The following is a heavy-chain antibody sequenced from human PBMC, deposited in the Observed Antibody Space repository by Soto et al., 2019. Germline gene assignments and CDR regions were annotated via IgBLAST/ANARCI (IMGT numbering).Heavy chain of an antibody. D-gene: IGHD2-2*01. CDR3: ARDLFRYCSSTSCYAFDY. CDR1: GYTFTNFG. Sequence: ASVKVSCKASGYTFTNFGISWVRQAPGQGLEWMGWISAYNGNTNYAQNFQGRVTMTTDTSTSTAYMELRSLRSDDTAVYYCARDLFRYCSSTSCYAFDYWGQGTLVTVSS. J-gene: IGHJ4*02. CDR2: ISAYNGNT. V-gene: IGHV1-18*01.